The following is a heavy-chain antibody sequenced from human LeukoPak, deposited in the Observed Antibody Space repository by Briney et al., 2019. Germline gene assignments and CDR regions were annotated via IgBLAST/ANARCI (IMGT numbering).Heavy chain of an antibody. CDR2: IYPGDSDT. D-gene: IGHD5-24*01. CDR1: GYSFTSYW. Sequence: GESLQISCKGSGYSFTSYWIGWVRPMPGKGLEWMGIIYPGDSDTRYSPSFQGQVTISADKSISTAYLQWGSLKASDTAMYYCARGDGYNLNYYGMDVWGQGTTVTVSS. J-gene: IGHJ6*02. V-gene: IGHV5-51*01. CDR3: ARGDGYNLNYYGMDV.